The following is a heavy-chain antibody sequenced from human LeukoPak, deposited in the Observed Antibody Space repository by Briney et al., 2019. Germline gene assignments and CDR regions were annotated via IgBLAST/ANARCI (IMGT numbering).Heavy chain of an antibody. CDR3: ARDRRRDGYNFDI. V-gene: IGHV4-39*07. Sequence: SSETLSLTCTASGDSISSSSYFWGWIRQPPGKGLEWIGSIYYSGSTSYSPSLKSRVTISVDTSKSQFSLKLSSVTAADTAVYYCARDRRRDGYNFDIWGQGTLVTVSS. D-gene: IGHD5-24*01. CDR2: IYYSGST. CDR1: GDSISSSSYF. J-gene: IGHJ4*02.